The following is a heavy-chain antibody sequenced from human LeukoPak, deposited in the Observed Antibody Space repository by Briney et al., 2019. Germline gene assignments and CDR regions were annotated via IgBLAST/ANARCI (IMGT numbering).Heavy chain of an antibody. Sequence: ASVKVSCKASGYTFTVYYMYWVRQAPGQGLEWMGRINPNSGDTDYAQNFQGRVTMTRDTSISTAYMELTNLRSDDTAVYYCARGYCSGGTCYLVENWFDPWGQGALVTVSS. D-gene: IGHD2-15*01. CDR3: ARGYCSGGTCYLVENWFDP. V-gene: IGHV1-2*06. CDR2: INPNSGDT. CDR1: GYTFTVYY. J-gene: IGHJ5*02.